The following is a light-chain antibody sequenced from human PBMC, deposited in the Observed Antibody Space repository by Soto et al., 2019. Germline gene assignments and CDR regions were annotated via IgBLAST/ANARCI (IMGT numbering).Light chain of an antibody. V-gene: IGKV3-15*01. J-gene: IGKJ1*01. Sequence: EIVITQYPATLSVSPGERATLSCRASQSVSSNLAWYQQKPGQAPRLLIYGASTRATGIPARFSGSGSGTEFTLTISSLQSEDFAVYYCQQDNNWPQTFGQGTKVDIK. CDR3: QQDNNWPQT. CDR1: QSVSSN. CDR2: GAS.